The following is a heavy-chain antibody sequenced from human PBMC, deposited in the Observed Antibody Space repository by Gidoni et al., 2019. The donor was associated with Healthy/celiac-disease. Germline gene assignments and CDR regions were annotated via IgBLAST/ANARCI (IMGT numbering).Heavy chain of an antibody. D-gene: IGHD6-13*01. V-gene: IGHV1-18*01. Sequence: QVQLVQSGAEVKKPGASVRVSCKASGYTFTSYGLRWVRQAPGQGLEWMSWISAYNGTTNYAQKLQGRVTMTTDTSPSPAYMELRSLGSDDTAVYYCARNIAAAGLDVWGQGTTVTVSS. CDR2: ISAYNGTT. J-gene: IGHJ6*02. CDR1: GYTFTSYG. CDR3: ARNIAAAGLDV.